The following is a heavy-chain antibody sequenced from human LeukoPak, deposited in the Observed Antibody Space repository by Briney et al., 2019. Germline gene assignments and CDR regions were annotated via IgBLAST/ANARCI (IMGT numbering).Heavy chain of an antibody. CDR3: ARDEQQLANYYYYGMDV. D-gene: IGHD6-13*01. CDR1: GFTFSSYS. Sequence: PGGSLRLSCAASGFTFSSYSMNWVRQAPGKGLEWVSYISSSSSTIYYADSVKGRFTISRDNAKNSLYLQMNSLRAEDTAVYYCARDEQQLANYYYYGMDVWGQGTTVTVSS. V-gene: IGHV3-48*04. CDR2: ISSSSSTI. J-gene: IGHJ6*02.